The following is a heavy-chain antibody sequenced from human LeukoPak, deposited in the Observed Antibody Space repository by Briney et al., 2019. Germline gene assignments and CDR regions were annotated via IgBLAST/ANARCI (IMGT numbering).Heavy chain of an antibody. D-gene: IGHD3-22*01. CDR1: GYTFTSYG. CDR2: ISAYNGNT. J-gene: IGHJ4*02. V-gene: IGHV1-18*01. CDR3: ARAGSDYYDSSGYYYDY. Sequence: AASVKVSCKASGYTFTSYGISWVRQAPGQGLEWMGWISAYNGNTNYAQKFQGRVTITADKSTSTAYMELSSLRSEDTAVYYCARAGSDYYDSSGYYYDYWGQGTLVTVSS.